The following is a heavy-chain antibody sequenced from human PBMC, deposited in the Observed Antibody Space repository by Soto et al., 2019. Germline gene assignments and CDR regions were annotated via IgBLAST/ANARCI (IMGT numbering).Heavy chain of an antibody. D-gene: IGHD3-3*01. V-gene: IGHV4-31*03. CDR3: ARGDLREGRTIFGVAYYYYYGMDV. CDR1: GSSIRSGGYY. J-gene: IGHJ6*02. Sequence: TLALACNVAGSSIRSGGYYWSWIRQHPGKGLEWIGYIYYSGSTYYNPSLKSRVTISVDTSKNQFSLKLSSVTAADTAVYYCARGDLREGRTIFGVAYYYYYGMDVWGQGTTVPVSS. CDR2: IYYSGST.